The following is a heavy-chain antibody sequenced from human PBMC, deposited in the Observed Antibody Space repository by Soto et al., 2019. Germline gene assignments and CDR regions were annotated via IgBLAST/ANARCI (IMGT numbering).Heavy chain of an antibody. CDR1: GFTFSSYA. CDR3: ARDMIRAAAGIRVEVPSDY. V-gene: IGHV3-30-3*01. D-gene: IGHD6-13*01. J-gene: IGHJ4*02. Sequence: GGSLRLSCAASGFTFSSYAMHWVRQAPGKGLEWVAVISYDGSNKYYADSVKGRFTISRDNSKNTLYLQMNSLRAEDTAVYYCARDMIRAAAGIRVEVPSDYWGQGTLVTVSS. CDR2: ISYDGSNK.